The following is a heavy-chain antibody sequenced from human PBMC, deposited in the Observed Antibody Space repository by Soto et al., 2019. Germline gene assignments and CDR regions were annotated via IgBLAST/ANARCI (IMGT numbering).Heavy chain of an antibody. CDR1: GFTFSNAW. Sequence: PGGSLRLACAASGFTFSNAWMNWVRQAPGKGLEWVGRIKSKTDGGTTDYAAPVKGRFTISRDDSKNTLYLQMNSLKTEDTAVYYCTTDHLRFGIIVEIGAFDIWGQGTMVTVSS. V-gene: IGHV3-15*07. J-gene: IGHJ3*02. D-gene: IGHD3-10*01. CDR2: IKSKTDGGTT. CDR3: TTDHLRFGIIVEIGAFDI.